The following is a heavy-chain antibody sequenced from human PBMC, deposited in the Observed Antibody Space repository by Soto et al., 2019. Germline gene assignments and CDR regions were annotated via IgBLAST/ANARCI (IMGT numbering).Heavy chain of an antibody. D-gene: IGHD6-13*01. V-gene: IGHV1-18*01. CDR2: ISAYNGNT. CDR1: GYTFTSYG. J-gene: IGHJ4*02. CDR3: ARDAPTIAAQDDY. Sequence: QVQLVQSGAEVKKPGASVKVSCKASGYTFTSYGITWVRQAPGQGLEWMGWISAYNGNTNDAEKLQGRVTMTTDTSPSIAYSEPRSLRSDDTAVYYCARDAPTIAAQDDYWGQGTLVTVSS.